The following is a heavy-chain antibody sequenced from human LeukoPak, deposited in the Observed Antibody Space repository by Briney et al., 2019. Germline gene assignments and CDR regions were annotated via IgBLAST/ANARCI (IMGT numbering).Heavy chain of an antibody. J-gene: IGHJ3*01. V-gene: IGHV1-69*13. Sequence: GASVKVSCKASGGTFRSNAISWVRQAPGQGLEWMGGITPIFGTENYAQKFQGRVTITAVESMSTAYMELSSLRSEDTAVYYCARSRPKDGYNPWGQGTMVTVSS. CDR2: ITPIFGTE. CDR3: ARSRPKDGYNP. D-gene: IGHD5-24*01. CDR1: GGTFRSNA.